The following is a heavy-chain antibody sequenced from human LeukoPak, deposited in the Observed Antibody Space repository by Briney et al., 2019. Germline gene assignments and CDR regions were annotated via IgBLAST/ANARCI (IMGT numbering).Heavy chain of an antibody. CDR3: VKDHDWGAFHI. CDR2: ISSNGGST. Sequence: GGSLRLSCSAPGFTFSTYAMHWVRQAPGKGLEYVSGISSNGGSTYYADSVKGRFTISRDNSKNTLYLQMSSLRPEDTAVFYCVKDHDWGAFHIWGQGTMVTVSS. V-gene: IGHV3-64D*06. D-gene: IGHD7-27*01. J-gene: IGHJ3*02. CDR1: GFTFSTYA.